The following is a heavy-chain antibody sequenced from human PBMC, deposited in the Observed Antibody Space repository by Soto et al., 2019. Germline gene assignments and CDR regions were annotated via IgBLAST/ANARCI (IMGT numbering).Heavy chain of an antibody. V-gene: IGHV3-48*01. CDR2: ISSSSSTI. CDR1: GFTFSSYS. D-gene: IGHD2-15*01. CDR3: ARGGGSVVVAATKFNWFDP. J-gene: IGHJ5*02. Sequence: GGSLRLSCAASGFTFSSYSMKWVRQAPGKGLEWVSYISSSSSTIYYADSVKGRFTISRDNAKNSLYLQMNSLRAEDTAVYYCARGGGSVVVAATKFNWFDPWGQGTQVTVSS.